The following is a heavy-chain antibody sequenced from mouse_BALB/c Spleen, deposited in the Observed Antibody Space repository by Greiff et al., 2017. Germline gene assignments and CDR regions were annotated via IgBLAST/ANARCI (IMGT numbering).Heavy chain of an antibody. V-gene: IGHV1S135*01. D-gene: IGHD1-1*01. CDR1: GYAFTSYN. CDR2: IDPYNGGT. Sequence: EVQLQQSGPELVKPGASVKVSCKASGYAFTSYNMYWVKQSHGKSLEWIGYIDPYNGGTSYNQKFKGKATLTVDKSSSTAYMHLNSLTSEDSAVYYCARFSLYYGSSYYFDYWGQGTTLTVSS. J-gene: IGHJ2*01. CDR3: ARFSLYYGSSYYFDY.